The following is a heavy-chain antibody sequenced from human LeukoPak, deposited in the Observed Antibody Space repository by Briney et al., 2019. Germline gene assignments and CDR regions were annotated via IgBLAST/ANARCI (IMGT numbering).Heavy chain of an antibody. CDR1: SGSISGYY. D-gene: IGHD5-24*01. CDR3: ARGKEMTRISGYYSFDY. V-gene: IGHV4-4*07. J-gene: IGHJ4*02. Sequence: SETLSLTCYVSSGSISGYYWTWIRQPAGKGLEWIGRISATGITYYNPSLESRVTISLDTSNNQFSLKVTSVTAADTAVYYCARGKEMTRISGYYSFDYWGQGTLLSVSS. CDR2: ISATGIT.